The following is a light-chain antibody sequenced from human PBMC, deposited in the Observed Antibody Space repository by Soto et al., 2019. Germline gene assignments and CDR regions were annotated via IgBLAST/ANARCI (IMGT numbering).Light chain of an antibody. Sequence: EIVLTQSPGTLSLSPGERATLSCRASQSVDSSYLAWYQQKPGQAPRLLIWGTSNRAGGIPDRFSGSGSGTEFTLTISRLAPEDFAVYYCQHYGSSRTFGQGTKVDI. CDR2: GTS. CDR3: QHYGSSRT. CDR1: QSVDSSY. V-gene: IGKV3-20*01. J-gene: IGKJ1*01.